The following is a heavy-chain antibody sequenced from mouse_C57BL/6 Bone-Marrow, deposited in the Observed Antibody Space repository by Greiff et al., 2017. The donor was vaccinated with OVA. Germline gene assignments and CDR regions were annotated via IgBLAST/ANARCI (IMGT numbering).Heavy chain of an antibody. V-gene: IGHV5-6*01. J-gene: IGHJ2*01. CDR1: GFTFSSYG. D-gene: IGHD1-1*01. CDR2: ISSGGSYT. Sequence: EVMLVESGGDLVKPGGSLKLSCAASGFTFSSYGMSWVRQTPDTRLEWVATISSGGSYTYYPDSVKGRFTISRDNAKNTLYLQMSSLKSEDTAMYYCARHGDYGSFFDYWGQGTTLTVSS. CDR3: ARHGDYGSFFDY.